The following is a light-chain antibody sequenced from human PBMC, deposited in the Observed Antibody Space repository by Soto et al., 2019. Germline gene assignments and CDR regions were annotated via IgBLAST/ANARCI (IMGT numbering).Light chain of an antibody. J-gene: IGKJ1*01. V-gene: IGKV1-5*03. CDR1: QSVRRW. Sequence: DIQVTQFPSTLSASVGDTVTMTCRASQSVRRWLAWYQQKPGEAPRLLIYKASTLESGVPSRFRGSVSETEFTLTISNLQPDDFATYYCQDYSDLWTFGQGTRVEVK. CDR3: QDYSDLWT. CDR2: KAS.